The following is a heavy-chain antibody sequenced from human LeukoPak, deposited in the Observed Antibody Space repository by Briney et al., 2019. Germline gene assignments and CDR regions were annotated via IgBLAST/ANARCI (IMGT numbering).Heavy chain of an antibody. V-gene: IGHV3-23*01. J-gene: IGHJ4*02. D-gene: IGHD2-2*01. CDR1: GFTFSSYA. Sequence: GGSLRLSCAASGFTFSSYAMSWVRQAPGKGLEWVSAISGSGGSTYYADSVKGRFTISRGNSKNTLYLQMNSLRAEDTAVYYCAKGPDQTRNIVVVPAPWNYWGQGTLVTVSS. CDR2: ISGSGGST. CDR3: AKGPDQTRNIVVVPAPWNY.